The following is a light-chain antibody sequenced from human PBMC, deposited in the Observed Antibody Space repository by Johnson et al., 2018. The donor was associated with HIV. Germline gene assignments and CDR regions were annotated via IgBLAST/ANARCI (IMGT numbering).Light chain of an antibody. CDR2: QDS. CDR3: GTLGGV. CDR1: KLGDKY. V-gene: IGLV3-1*01. J-gene: IGLJ1*01. Sequence: VLTQPPSVSVSPGQTASITCSGDKLGDKYACWYQQKPGQSPVLVIYQDSKRPSGIPDRFYGSKSGTSATLGITGLQTGDEAHYYCGTLGGVFGTGTKVTVL.